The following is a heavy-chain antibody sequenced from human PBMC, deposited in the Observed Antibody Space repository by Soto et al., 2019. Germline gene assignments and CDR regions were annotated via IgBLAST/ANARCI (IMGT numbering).Heavy chain of an antibody. CDR1: GGSISSSSYY. D-gene: IGHD5-18*01. V-gene: IGHV4-39*01. CDR2: IYYSGST. J-gene: IGHJ4*02. Sequence: QLQLQESGPGLVKPSETLSLTCTVSGGSISSSSYYWGWIRQPPGKGLEWIGSIYYSGSTYYNPSLKSQATISVDTSKNRFSLRLSSVTAAATAVYYCARLSVRGYSYGYKTSFDYWGQGTLVTVSS. CDR3: ARLSVRGYSYGYKTSFDY.